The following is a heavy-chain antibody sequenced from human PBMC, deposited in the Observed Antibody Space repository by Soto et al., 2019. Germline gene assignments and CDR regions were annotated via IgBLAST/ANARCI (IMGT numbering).Heavy chain of an antibody. Sequence: QVQLVESGGGVVQPGRSLRLSCAASGFTFSSYGMHWVRQAPGKGLEWVAVIWYDGSNKYYADSVKGRFTISRDNSKNTLYLQMNSLRAEDTAVYYCARERSTMVRGVIIRGGMLWAYWGQGTLVTVSS. CDR3: ARERSTMVRGVIIRGGMLWAY. CDR1: GFTFSSYG. J-gene: IGHJ4*02. V-gene: IGHV3-33*01. CDR2: IWYDGSNK. D-gene: IGHD3-10*01.